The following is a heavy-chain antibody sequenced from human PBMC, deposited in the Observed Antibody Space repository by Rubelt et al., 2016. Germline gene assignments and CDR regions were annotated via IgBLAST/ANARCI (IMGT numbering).Heavy chain of an antibody. J-gene: IGHJ4*02. CDR1: A. CDR2: INTNTGNP. V-gene: IGHV7-4-1*02. CDR3: SRYYYDSSTSYVDY. Sequence: AMNWVRQAPGQGLEWMGWINTNTGNPTYAQGFTGRFVFSLDTSVSTAYLQISSLKAEDTAVYYCSRYYYDSSTSYVDYWGQGTLVTVSS. D-gene: IGHD3-22*01.